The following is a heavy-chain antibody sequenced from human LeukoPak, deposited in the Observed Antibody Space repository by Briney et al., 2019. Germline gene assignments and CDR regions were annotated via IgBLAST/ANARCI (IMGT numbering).Heavy chain of an antibody. V-gene: IGHV4-61*02. CDR3: ARVGFWSGYYTFDY. D-gene: IGHD3-3*01. J-gene: IGHJ4*02. CDR1: GGSISSGGYY. CDR2: IYTSGST. Sequence: KTSETLSLTCTVSGGSISSGGYYWSWIRQPAGKGLEWIGRIYTSGSTNYNPSLKSRVTISVDTSKNQFSLKLSSVTAADTAVYYCARVGFWSGYYTFDYWGQGTLVTVSS.